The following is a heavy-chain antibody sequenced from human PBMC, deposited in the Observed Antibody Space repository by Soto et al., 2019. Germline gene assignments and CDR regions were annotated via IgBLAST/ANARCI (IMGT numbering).Heavy chain of an antibody. CDR3: ARVVYSLYGMEV. V-gene: IGHV4-31*03. CDR2: IYYSGST. J-gene: IGHJ6*02. Sequence: SQTLSLTCTVSGGSISSGGYYWSWIPQYPGKGLEGMGYIYYSGSTYYTPSLKSRVTISVDTSKNQFSLKLSYVTAADMALYYCARVVYSLYGMEVWGQGTTVTVSS. CDR1: GGSISSGGYY. D-gene: IGHD2-21*01.